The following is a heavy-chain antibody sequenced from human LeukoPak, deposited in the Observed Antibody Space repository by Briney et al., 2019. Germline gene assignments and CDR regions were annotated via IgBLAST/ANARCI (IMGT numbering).Heavy chain of an antibody. CDR1: GFTFSSYS. CDR2: ISSSSSTI. V-gene: IGHV3-48*02. J-gene: IGHJ3*02. D-gene: IGHD5-18*01. CDR3: ARDGVDTAMVTRDNDAFDI. Sequence: GGSLRLSCAASGFTFSSYSMNWVRQAPGKGLEWVSYISSSSSTIYYADSAKGRFTISRDNAKNSLYLQMNSLRDEDTAVYYCARDGVDTAMVTRDNDAFDIWGQGTMVTVSS.